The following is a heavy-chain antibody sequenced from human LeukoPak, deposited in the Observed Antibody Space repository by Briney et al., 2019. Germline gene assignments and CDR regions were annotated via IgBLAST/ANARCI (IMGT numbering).Heavy chain of an antibody. D-gene: IGHD6-13*01. CDR1: GFTFSNAW. V-gene: IGHV3-15*01. CDR3: TTEGAAAGLDWFDP. Sequence: GGSLRLSCAASGFTFSNAWMSWVRQAPGKGLEWVGRIKSKTDGGTTDYAAPVKGRFTISRDDSKNTLYLQMNSLKTEDTAVYYCTTEGAAAGLDWFDPWGQGTLVTVSS. J-gene: IGHJ5*02. CDR2: IKSKTDGGTT.